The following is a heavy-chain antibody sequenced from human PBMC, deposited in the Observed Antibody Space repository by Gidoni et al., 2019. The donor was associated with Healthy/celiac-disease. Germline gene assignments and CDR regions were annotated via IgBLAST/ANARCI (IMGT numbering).Heavy chain of an antibody. D-gene: IGHD2-21*02. CDR1: GFTFSGSA. J-gene: IGHJ4*02. V-gene: IGHV3-73*02. Sequence: EVQLVESGGGLVQPGGSLNLSCAASGFTFSGSAMHWVRQASGKGLEWVGRIRSKANSYATAYAASVKGRFTISRDDSKNTAYLQMNSLKTEDTAVYYCTSTVVTPIDYWGQGTLVTVSS. CDR2: IRSKANSYAT. CDR3: TSTVVTPIDY.